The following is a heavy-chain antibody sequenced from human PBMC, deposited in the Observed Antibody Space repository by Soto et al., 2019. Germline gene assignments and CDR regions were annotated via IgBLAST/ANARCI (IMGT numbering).Heavy chain of an antibody. CDR2: IYPGDSDT. CDR3: ARPISSVPAAIDAFDI. J-gene: IGHJ3*02. V-gene: IGHV5-51*01. Sequence: GESLKISCKGSGYSFTSYWIGWVRQMPGKGLEWMGIIYPGDSDTRYSPSFQGQVTISADKSISTAYLQWSSLKASDTAMYYCARPISSVPAAIDAFDIWGQGTMVTVSS. D-gene: IGHD2-2*01. CDR1: GYSFTSYW.